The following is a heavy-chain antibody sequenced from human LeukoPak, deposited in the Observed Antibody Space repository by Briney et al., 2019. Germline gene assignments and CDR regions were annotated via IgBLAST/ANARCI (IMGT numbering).Heavy chain of an antibody. J-gene: IGHJ5*02. V-gene: IGHV4-30-4*01. Sequence: PSETPSLTCTVSGGSINSGNYYWTWIRQPPGKGLEWIGYVYNTGSTYYNPSLKSRVTISINTSKNQFSLKLSSVTAADTAIYYCARGDSSGYYRWFDPWGQGTLVTVSS. CDR3: ARGDSSGYYRWFDP. CDR1: GGSINSGNYY. D-gene: IGHD3-22*01. CDR2: VYNTGST.